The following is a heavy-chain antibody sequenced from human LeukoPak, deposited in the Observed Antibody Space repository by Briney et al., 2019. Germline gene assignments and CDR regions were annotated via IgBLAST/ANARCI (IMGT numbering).Heavy chain of an antibody. D-gene: IGHD6-19*01. V-gene: IGHV3-33*06. J-gene: IGHJ4*02. CDR2: IWYDGSNK. CDR1: GFTFSSYG. Sequence: PGGSLRLSCAASGFTFSSYGMHWVRQAPGKGLEWVAVIWYDGSNKYYADSVKGRFTISRDNSKNALYLQMNSLRAEDTAVYYCAKDRGSGWNGPDYWGQGTLVTVSS. CDR3: AKDRGSGWNGPDY.